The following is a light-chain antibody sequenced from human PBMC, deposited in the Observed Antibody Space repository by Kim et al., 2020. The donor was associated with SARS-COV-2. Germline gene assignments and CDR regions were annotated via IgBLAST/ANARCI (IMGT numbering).Light chain of an antibody. V-gene: IGLV2-11*03. CDR3: CSYAGSYTFV. J-gene: IGLJ1*01. Sequence: VSWYQQHPGKAPKLMIYDVNYRPSGVPDRFSGSKSGNTASLTISGLQPEDEADYYCCSYAGSYTFVFGTATKVTVL. CDR2: DVN.